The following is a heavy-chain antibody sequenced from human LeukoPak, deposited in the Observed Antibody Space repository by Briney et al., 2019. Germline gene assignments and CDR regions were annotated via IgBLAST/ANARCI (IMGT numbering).Heavy chain of an antibody. CDR3: ARVSLYGRFDP. D-gene: IGHD3-16*01. CDR1: GGSISSGGYS. J-gene: IGHJ5*02. Sequence: PSQTLSLTCAVSGGSISSGGYSWSWIRQPPGKGLEWIGCMYHDGTTYYNPSLKSRVTISVDTSKNHFSLKLSSVAAADTAVYNCARVSLYGRFDPWGQGTLVTVSA. CDR2: MYHDGTT. V-gene: IGHV4-30-2*01.